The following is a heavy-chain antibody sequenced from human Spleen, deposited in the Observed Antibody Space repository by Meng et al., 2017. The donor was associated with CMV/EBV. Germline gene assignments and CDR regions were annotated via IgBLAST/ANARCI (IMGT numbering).Heavy chain of an antibody. D-gene: IGHD1-26*01. J-gene: IGHJ4*02. V-gene: IGHV1-8*03. CDR3: ARDRPKWELPVDY. CDR1: GYTFTSYD. Sequence: ASVKVSCKASGYTFTSYDINWVRQATGQGLEWMGWMNPNSGNTGYAQKFQGRVTITRNTSISTAYLELSRLRSDDTAVYYCARDRPKWELPVDYWGQGTLVTSPQ. CDR2: MNPNSGNT.